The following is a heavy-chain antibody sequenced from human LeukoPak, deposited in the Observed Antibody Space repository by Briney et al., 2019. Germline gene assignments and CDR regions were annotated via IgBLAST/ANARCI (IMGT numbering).Heavy chain of an antibody. J-gene: IGHJ5*02. Sequence: ASVKVSCKASGYTFTSYGISWVRQAPGQGLEWMGWISAYNGNTNYAQKLQGRVTTTTDTSTSTAYMELRSLRSDDTAVYYCARAGVTMVRGVINGPWSQGTLVTVSS. CDR1: GYTFTSYG. CDR3: ARAGVTMVRGVINGP. CDR2: ISAYNGNT. D-gene: IGHD3-10*01. V-gene: IGHV1-18*01.